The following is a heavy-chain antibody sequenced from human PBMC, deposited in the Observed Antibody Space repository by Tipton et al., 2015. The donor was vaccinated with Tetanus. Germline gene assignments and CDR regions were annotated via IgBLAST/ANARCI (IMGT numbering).Heavy chain of an antibody. CDR2: IYFEGST. V-gene: IGHV4-39*02. CDR1: GGSISDKKYY. Sequence: LSCTVSGGSISDKKYYWGWIRQPPGKGLEWIASIYFEGSTYYSPSLKSRVTIAVDTSQNVFSLRLTSVTAADTAVYYCARHLYGYWFDPWGQGALVTVSS. D-gene: IGHD5-18*01. J-gene: IGHJ5*02. CDR3: ARHLYGYWFDP.